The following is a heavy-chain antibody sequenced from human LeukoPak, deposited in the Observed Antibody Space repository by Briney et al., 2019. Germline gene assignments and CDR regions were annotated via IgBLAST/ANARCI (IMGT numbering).Heavy chain of an antibody. D-gene: IGHD6-13*01. CDR2: IYTSGST. CDR3: ARRRAGYSSSWFDY. Sequence: SESLSLTCTVSGGSISSYYWSWIRQPAGKGLEWIGRIYTSGSTNYNPSLKSRVTISVDTSKNQFSLKLSSVTAADTAVYYCARRRAGYSSSWFDYWGQGTLVTVSS. V-gene: IGHV4-4*07. CDR1: GGSISSYY. J-gene: IGHJ4*02.